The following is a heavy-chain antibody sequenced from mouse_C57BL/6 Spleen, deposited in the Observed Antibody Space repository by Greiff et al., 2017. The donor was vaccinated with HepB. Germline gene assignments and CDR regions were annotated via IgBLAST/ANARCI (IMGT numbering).Heavy chain of an antibody. CDR2: IDPSDSYT. J-gene: IGHJ2*01. V-gene: IGHV1-50*01. Sequence: QVQLQQPGAELVKPGASVKLSCKASGYTFTSYWMQWVKPRPGQGLEWIGEIDPSDSYTNSHQKFKGKATLTVDTSSSTAYMQLSSLTSEDSAVYYCARGGTTVVPDFDYWGQGTTLTVSS. CDR3: ARGGTTVVPDFDY. D-gene: IGHD1-1*01. CDR1: GYTFTSYW.